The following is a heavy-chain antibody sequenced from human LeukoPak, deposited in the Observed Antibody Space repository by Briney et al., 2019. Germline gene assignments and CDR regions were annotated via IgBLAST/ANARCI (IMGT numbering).Heavy chain of an antibody. CDR1: GYTFTSYD. J-gene: IGHJ4*02. Sequence: GASVKVSCKASGYTFTSYDINWVRQAPGQGLEWMGWMNPNSGNTSYAQKFQGRVTMTRNTSISTAYMELSSLRSEDMAVYYCARGNEAGATTFDYWGEGTLVTVSS. CDR2: MNPNSGNT. D-gene: IGHD1-26*01. CDR3: ARGNEAGATTFDY. V-gene: IGHV1-8*01.